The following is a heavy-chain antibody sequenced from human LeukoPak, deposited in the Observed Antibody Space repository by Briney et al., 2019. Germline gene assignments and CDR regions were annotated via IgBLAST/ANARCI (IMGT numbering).Heavy chain of an antibody. V-gene: IGHV3-53*01. CDR2: IYSDDRT. J-gene: IGHJ5*02. CDR1: GFTFGDYG. CDR3: ARDRTAADP. D-gene: IGHD6-13*01. Sequence: GGSLRLSCTASGFTFGDYGMSWVRQAPGKGLEWVSVIYSDDRTYHADSVKGRFTISRDNSKNTLYLQMNNLRVEDTAVYYCARDRTAADPWGQGTLVTVSS.